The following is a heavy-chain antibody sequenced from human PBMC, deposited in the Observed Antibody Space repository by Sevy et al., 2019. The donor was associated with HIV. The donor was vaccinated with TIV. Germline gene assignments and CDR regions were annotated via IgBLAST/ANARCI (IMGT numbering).Heavy chain of an antibody. CDR3: AKFAGDFPHFDF. CDR1: GFTFSTYS. J-gene: IGHJ4*02. D-gene: IGHD7-27*01. CDR2: ISDTGTST. Sequence: GGSLRLSCAASGFTFSTYSMTWVRQAPGKGLEWVSAISDTGTSTYYTDSVEGRFTISRDNSKSTVYLHMNSLGAEDTALYYCAKFAGDFPHFDFWGQGTLVTVSS. V-gene: IGHV3-23*01.